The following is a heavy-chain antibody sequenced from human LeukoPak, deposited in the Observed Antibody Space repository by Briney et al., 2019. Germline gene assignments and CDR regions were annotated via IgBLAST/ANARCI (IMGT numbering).Heavy chain of an antibody. V-gene: IGHV3-33*01. D-gene: IGHD6-19*01. J-gene: IGHJ4*02. CDR3: ARVGYNTGWYEY. CDR1: GFTFSIYG. Sequence: WGSLRLSCAESGFTFSIYGMHWVRQAPGRGLEWVAAIWEDGANINYADSVKGRFTISRDNSKSTLFLQMNNLRAEDTALYYCARVGYNTGWYEYWGQGTLVTAS. CDR2: IWEDGANI.